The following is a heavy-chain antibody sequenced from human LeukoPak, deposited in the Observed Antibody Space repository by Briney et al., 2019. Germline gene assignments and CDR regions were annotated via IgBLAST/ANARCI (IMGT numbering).Heavy chain of an antibody. D-gene: IGHD2-21*01. CDR1: GFTFSNYE. J-gene: IGHJ4*02. CDR3: GVVRGGYFDY. V-gene: IGHV3-48*03. CDR2: IDRSDSLI. Sequence: PGGSLRLSCTASGFTFSNYEMNWVRQAPGKGLEWVSYIDRSDSLIHYADSVRGRFTISRDNSKNTLYLQMNSLRAEDTAVYYCGVVRGGYFDYWGQGTLVTVSS.